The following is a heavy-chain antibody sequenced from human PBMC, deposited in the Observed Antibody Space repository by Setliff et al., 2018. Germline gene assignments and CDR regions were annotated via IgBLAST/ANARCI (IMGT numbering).Heavy chain of an antibody. J-gene: IGHJ4*02. Sequence: KPSETLSLTCTVSGGGSINNYYWSWVRQSPGKGLEWIGFVHFGGDTNYNPSLKSRVTMSADTSNNQFSLNLRSVTAAETAVYFCARQPSSGAYYNPRPYYFDYWGQGTLVTVSS. CDR3: ARQPSSGAYYNPRPYYFDY. CDR2: VHFGGDT. D-gene: IGHD3-10*01. V-gene: IGHV4-59*08. CDR1: GGGSINNYY.